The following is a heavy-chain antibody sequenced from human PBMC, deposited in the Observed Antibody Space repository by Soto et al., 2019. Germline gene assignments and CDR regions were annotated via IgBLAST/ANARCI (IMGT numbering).Heavy chain of an antibody. V-gene: IGHV1-3*01. J-gene: IGHJ6*02. D-gene: IGHD2-15*01. CDR3: ATSEGDCGGGSCYNYFYYYGMDV. CDR2: LGVGNGDT. CDR1: GDTRTDFS. Sequence: PSVKVSCRASGDTRTDFSMHWVRQAPGQRPEWMGWLGVGNGDTKYSQKFQGRVAITRDTSARTAYMELSNLRSEDTAVYYCATSEGDCGGGSCYNYFYYYGMDVWGQGTTVTVSS.